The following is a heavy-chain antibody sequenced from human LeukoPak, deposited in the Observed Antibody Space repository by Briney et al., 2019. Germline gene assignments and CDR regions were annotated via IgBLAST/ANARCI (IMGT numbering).Heavy chain of an antibody. CDR1: GFTVSSNY. Sequence: GGSLRLSCAASGFTVSSNYMSWVRQAPGKGLEWVSVIYSGGSTYYADSVKGRFTISRDNSKNTLYLQMNSLRAEDTAVYYCARDPPYYYDSSGYPRSPNDAFDIWGQGTMVTVSS. D-gene: IGHD3-22*01. V-gene: IGHV3-66*01. CDR2: IYSGGST. J-gene: IGHJ3*02. CDR3: ARDPPYYYDSSGYPRSPNDAFDI.